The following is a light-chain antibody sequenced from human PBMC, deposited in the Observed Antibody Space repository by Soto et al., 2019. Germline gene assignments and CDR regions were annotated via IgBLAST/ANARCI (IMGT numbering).Light chain of an antibody. CDR3: QSFDINVLALL. CDR2: SNT. CDR1: NSNIGAGFG. J-gene: IGLJ2*01. V-gene: IGLV1-40*01. Sequence: QSVLTQPPSVSGAPGQRVTISCTGSNSNIGAGFGVKWYQQFPRTAPRLLIYSNTNRHSGVPDRFSASKSGTSASLAITGLRAEDEADYYCQSFDINVLALLFGVGTKVTVL.